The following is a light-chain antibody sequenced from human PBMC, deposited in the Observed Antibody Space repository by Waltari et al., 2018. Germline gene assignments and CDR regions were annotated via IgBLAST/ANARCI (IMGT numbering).Light chain of an antibody. V-gene: IGLV2-14*03. CDR2: GVT. J-gene: IGLJ1*01. CDR3: SSYRSSGTLV. CDR1: GRDIGDYDY. Sequence: QSALTQPASVSGSPGQSLTISCTGTGRDIGDYDYVSWYQQLPGKAPKLIISGVTNRPSGVSNRFSGSKSGFTASLTISGVQSDAGADYYCSSYRSSGTLVFGTGTQVTV.